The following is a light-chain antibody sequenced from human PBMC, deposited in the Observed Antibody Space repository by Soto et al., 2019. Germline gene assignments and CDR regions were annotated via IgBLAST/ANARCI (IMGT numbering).Light chain of an antibody. V-gene: IGKV1-39*01. CDR2: VAF. CDR1: QSISRY. CDR3: QKSYSIPCT. J-gene: IGKJ1*01. Sequence: DPPSAQSPSSLSASLGDRLPSTCGASQSISRYLNWYQQKPGKAPKVLMYVAFSLQSGIPSRFSGSGSGTAFTLTIRSLHPEDFATYSCQKSYSIPCTFGQGAKVDIK.